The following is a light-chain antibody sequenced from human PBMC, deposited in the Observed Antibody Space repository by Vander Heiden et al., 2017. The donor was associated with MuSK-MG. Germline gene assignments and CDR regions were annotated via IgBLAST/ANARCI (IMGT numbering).Light chain of an antibody. V-gene: IGKV1-39*01. J-gene: IGKJ2*01. CDR1: QSISSY. CDR3: QQSYSTPYT. Sequence: DIQMTQSPSSLSASVRDRVTITCRASQSISSYLNWYQQKPGKDPKLLIYDASSLQSGGPSRFSGSGSGTDFTLTISSLQPEDVATYYCQQSYSTPYTFGQGTKLEIK. CDR2: DAS.